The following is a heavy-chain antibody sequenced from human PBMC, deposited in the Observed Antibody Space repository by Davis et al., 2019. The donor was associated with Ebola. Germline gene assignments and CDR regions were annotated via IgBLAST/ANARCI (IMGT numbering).Heavy chain of an antibody. CDR3: TTPGGQDRGYDVFGI. Sequence: AASVKVSCKASGYTFTNYYMHWVRQAPGQGLEWMGMINPNDGRTIYAQKFQGRVTVTRDTSTTTVYMDLSSLRSEDTALYYCTTPGGQDRGYDVFGIWGQGTMVTVSS. V-gene: IGHV1-46*03. J-gene: IGHJ3*02. CDR1: GYTFTNYY. D-gene: IGHD5-12*01. CDR2: INPNDGRT.